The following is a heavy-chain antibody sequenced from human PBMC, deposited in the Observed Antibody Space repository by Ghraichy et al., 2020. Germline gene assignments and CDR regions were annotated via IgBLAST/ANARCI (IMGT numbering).Heavy chain of an antibody. CDR2: IGTLGDT. V-gene: IGHV3-13*01. CDR1: GFSFSDYD. CDR3: ARGLQGYCNYTNCPFDQ. J-gene: IGHJ4*02. D-gene: IGHD2-2*01. Sequence: GGSLRLSCVVSGFSFSDYDMHWVRQATGRGLEWVSSIGTLGDTYYPGSVEGRFTISRENATGSLYLQINSLRAGDTAVYYCARGLQGYCNYTNCPFDQWGQGTLVTVSS.